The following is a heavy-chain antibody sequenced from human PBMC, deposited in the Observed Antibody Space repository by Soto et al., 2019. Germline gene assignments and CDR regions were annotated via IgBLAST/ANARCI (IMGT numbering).Heavy chain of an antibody. CDR2: INSGNGDT. D-gene: IGHD2-21*02. Sequence: QVQLVQSGAEVKEPGASVKVSCKASGYTFSNYPIHWVRQAPGQGLEWLGWINSGNGDTKCSQKFQGRVTITWDTAATTTYIELSSLRSDDTAVYYCARGHCSGDCYSDYWGQGTLVTVSS. CDR3: ARGHCSGDCYSDY. J-gene: IGHJ4*02. CDR1: GYTFSNYP. V-gene: IGHV1-3*04.